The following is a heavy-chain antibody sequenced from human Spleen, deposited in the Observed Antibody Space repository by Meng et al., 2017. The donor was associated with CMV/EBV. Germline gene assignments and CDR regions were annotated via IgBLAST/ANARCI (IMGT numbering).Heavy chain of an antibody. Sequence: GSLRLSCTVSGGSISSSSYYWGWIRQPPGKGLEWIGSIYYSGSTYYNPSLKSRVTISVDTSKNQFSLKLSSVTAADTAVYYCARLPHSSGYYVYYYYGMDVWGQGTTVTVSS. D-gene: IGHD3-22*01. CDR2: IYYSGST. CDR1: GGSISSSSYY. V-gene: IGHV4-39*01. CDR3: ARLPHSSGYYVYYYYGMDV. J-gene: IGHJ6*02.